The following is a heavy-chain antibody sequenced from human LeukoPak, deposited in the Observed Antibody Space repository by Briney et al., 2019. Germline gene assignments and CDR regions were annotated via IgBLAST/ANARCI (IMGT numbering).Heavy chain of an antibody. CDR3: ARATTYSYPKGGFDY. D-gene: IGHD5-12*01. Sequence: PSETLSLTCTVSGGLISGYYWNWIRQSPGKALEWIGYIYDSESGNYNPSLKSRVTISVDASKDQFSLKLSSVTAADTAVYYCARATTYSYPKGGFDYWGQGSLVTVSS. CDR2: IYDSESG. CDR1: GGLISGYY. J-gene: IGHJ4*02. V-gene: IGHV4-59*01.